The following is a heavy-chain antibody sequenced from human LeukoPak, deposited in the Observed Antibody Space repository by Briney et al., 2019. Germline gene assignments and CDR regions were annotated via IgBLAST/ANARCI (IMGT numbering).Heavy chain of an antibody. Sequence: SETLSLTCTVSGGSISSSSYYWGWIRQPPGKGLEWIGSIYYSGSTYNNPSLKSRVTMSVDTSKNQFSLKLRSVTAADTAVYYCARGPNTAGNYRAFDLWGQGTKVTVSS. CDR3: ARGPNTAGNYRAFDL. CDR2: IYYSGST. CDR1: GGSISSSSYY. D-gene: IGHD4-11*01. V-gene: IGHV4-39*07. J-gene: IGHJ3*01.